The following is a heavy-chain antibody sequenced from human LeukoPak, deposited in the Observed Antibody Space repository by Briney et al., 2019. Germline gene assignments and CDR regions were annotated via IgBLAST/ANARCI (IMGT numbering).Heavy chain of an antibody. V-gene: IGHV4-59*01. J-gene: IGHJ3*02. Sequence: SETLSLTCTVSGGSMSPYHWGWIRQPPGKGLEWTGYIYYSGSTNYNPSLKSRVTISVDTSKNQFSLKLSSVTAADTAVYYCARSYYDSSGYFSAFDIWGQGTMVTVSS. D-gene: IGHD3-22*01. CDR1: GGSMSPYH. CDR3: ARSYYDSSGYFSAFDI. CDR2: IYYSGST.